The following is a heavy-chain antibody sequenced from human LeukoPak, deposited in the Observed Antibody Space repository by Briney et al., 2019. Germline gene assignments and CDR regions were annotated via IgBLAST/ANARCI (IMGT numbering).Heavy chain of an antibody. D-gene: IGHD3-16*01. J-gene: IGHJ4*02. Sequence: GGSLRLSCAASGFTVSSNYMSWVRQAPGKGLEWVSVIYSGGSTYYADSVKGRFTISRDNSKNTLYLQMNSLRAEDTAVYYCARDLRVITFGAVINYFDYWGQGTLVTVSS. CDR3: ARDLRVITFGAVINYFDY. CDR2: IYSGGST. CDR1: GFTVSSNY. V-gene: IGHV3-53*01.